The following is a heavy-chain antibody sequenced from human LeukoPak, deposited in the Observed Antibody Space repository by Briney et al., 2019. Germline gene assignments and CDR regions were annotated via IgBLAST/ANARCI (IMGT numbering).Heavy chain of an antibody. D-gene: IGHD1-1*01. CDR1: GFTSSSYW. Sequence: TGGSLRLSCEASGFTSSSYWMSWVRQAPGKGLEWVAHIKEDESDEYYVDSVRGRFTASRDNAKNSVNLQMNSLRVEDTAVYYCARWRGRQSEFDYWGQGTLVTVSS. CDR2: IKEDESDE. J-gene: IGHJ4*02. CDR3: ARWRGRQSEFDY. V-gene: IGHV3-7*01.